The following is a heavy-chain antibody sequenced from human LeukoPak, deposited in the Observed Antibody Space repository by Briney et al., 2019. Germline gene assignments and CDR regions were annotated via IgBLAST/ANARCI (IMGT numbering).Heavy chain of an antibody. Sequence: GGSQRLSCAASGFTFSSYAMHWVRQAPGKGLEWVAVISYDGSNKYYADSVKGRFTISRDNSKNTLYLQMNSLRAEDTAVYYCASLGDPYYFDYWGQGTLVTVSS. J-gene: IGHJ4*02. CDR3: ASLGDPYYFDY. D-gene: IGHD3-16*01. CDR2: ISYDGSNK. CDR1: GFTFSSYA. V-gene: IGHV3-30*04.